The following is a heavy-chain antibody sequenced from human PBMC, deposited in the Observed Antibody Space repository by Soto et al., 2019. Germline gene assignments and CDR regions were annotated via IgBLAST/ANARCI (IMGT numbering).Heavy chain of an antibody. CDR2: ISLYSDGT. Sequence: ASVKVSWKTSGYTFSNCGSTWVRQAPGQPLEWLGWISLYSDGTSYAQKFRGRVSMTTDTSTTTAYMELRSLRSDDTAVYYCARVVPGAEAWFGPWGQGTLVTVSS. CDR1: GYTFSNCG. CDR3: ARVVPGAEAWFGP. J-gene: IGHJ5*02. V-gene: IGHV1-18*01.